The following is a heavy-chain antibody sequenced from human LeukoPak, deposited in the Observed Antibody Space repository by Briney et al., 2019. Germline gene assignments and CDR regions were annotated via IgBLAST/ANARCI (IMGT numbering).Heavy chain of an antibody. CDR3: ARETKEGPAVDLKPGPYFESYYYMDV. V-gene: IGHV3-7*01. CDR2: IKQHGGEK. J-gene: IGHJ6*03. D-gene: IGHD1-14*01. Sequence: GGSLRLSCAASGFNISDFWMTWVRQAPGKGLEWVANIKQHGGEKYYVDSVKGRFTISRDNAKNSLNLQMDSLRAEDTAVYYCARETKEGPAVDLKPGPYFESYYYMDVWGKGTTVTVSS. CDR1: GFNISDFW.